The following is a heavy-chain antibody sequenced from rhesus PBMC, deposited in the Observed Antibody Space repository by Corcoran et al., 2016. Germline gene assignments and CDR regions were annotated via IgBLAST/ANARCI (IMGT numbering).Heavy chain of an antibody. CDR1: GFTFGDYG. CDR3: PRYRGSWNFDY. D-gene: IGHD6-25*01. J-gene: IGHJ4*01. V-gene: IGHV3-183*02. Sequence: EVQLVESGGGLVQPGESLRLSCAASGFTFGDYGMHWVRQAPGKGLDLVSSITNTGETVYSADSVKGRFTGSRDNAKNSLSLQMSSLRAEDTAVYYCPRYRGSWNFDYWGQGVLVTVSS. CDR2: ITNTGETV.